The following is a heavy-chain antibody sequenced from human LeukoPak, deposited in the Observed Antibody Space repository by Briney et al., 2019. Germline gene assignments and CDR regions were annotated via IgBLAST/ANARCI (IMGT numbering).Heavy chain of an antibody. J-gene: IGHJ6*02. Sequence: PGGSLRLSCAVSGITLTNYGMSRVRQAPGEGLEWVAGISDSGGRTIYADAVKGRFTISRDNAKNSLYLQMSNLRAEETAVYYCASPSGLRPTPYYYGMDVWGQGTTVTVS. D-gene: IGHD5-12*01. V-gene: IGHV3-23*01. CDR2: ISDSGGRT. CDR3: ASPSGLRPTPYYYGMDV. CDR1: GITLTNYG.